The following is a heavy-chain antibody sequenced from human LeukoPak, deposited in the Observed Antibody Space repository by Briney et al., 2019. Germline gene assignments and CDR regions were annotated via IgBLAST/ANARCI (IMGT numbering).Heavy chain of an antibody. V-gene: IGHV3-30*18. J-gene: IGHJ5*02. CDR2: ISHDGNKK. CDR3: AKDRAYGDWNPPETFSES. D-gene: IGHD4-17*01. Sequence: GSLRLSCAASGFTFGSYGMHWVRQAPGKGLEWVAVISHDGNKKYYGDSVKGRFTISRDNSKKTVYLQMNSLRPEDAAVYYCAKDRAYGDWNPPETFSESWGQGTLVTVSS. CDR1: GFTFGSYG.